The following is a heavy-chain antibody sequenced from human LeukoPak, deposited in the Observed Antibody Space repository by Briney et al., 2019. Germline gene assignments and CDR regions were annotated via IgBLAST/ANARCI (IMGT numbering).Heavy chain of an antibody. CDR1: GFSLSTSGVG. D-gene: IGHD5-18*01. CDR3: AGSRGYSYGEAFDY. Sequence: SGPTLVKPTQTLTLTCTFSGFSLSTSGVGVGWIRQPPGKALEWLALIYWDDDKRYSPSLKSRLTITKDTSKNQVALTMTNMDPVDTATYYCAGSRGYSYGEAFDYWGQGTLVTVSS. CDR2: IYWDDDK. V-gene: IGHV2-5*02. J-gene: IGHJ4*02.